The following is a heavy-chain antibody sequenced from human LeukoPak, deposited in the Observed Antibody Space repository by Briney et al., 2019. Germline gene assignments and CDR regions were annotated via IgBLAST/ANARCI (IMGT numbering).Heavy chain of an antibody. Sequence: PGGPLRLSCAASGFTFSSYAMSWVRQAPGKGLEWVSAISGSGGSTYYADSVKGRFTISRDNSKNTLYLQMNSLRAEDTAVYYCAKDLSLVIAAAGTWFYWGQGTLVTVSS. CDR1: GFTFSSYA. CDR2: ISGSGGST. CDR3: AKDLSLVIAAAGTWFY. D-gene: IGHD6-13*01. V-gene: IGHV3-23*01. J-gene: IGHJ4*02.